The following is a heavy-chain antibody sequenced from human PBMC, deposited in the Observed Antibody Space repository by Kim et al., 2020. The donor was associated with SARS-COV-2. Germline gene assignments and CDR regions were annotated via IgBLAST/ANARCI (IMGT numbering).Heavy chain of an antibody. V-gene: IGHV3-13*01. Sequence: GGSLRLSCTASGFTFSSYDMPWVRQPPGEGLEWVSGITSAGDTYYPDYAEDRFIISRENATNSLYLQLNSLITGDTAVYYCARGRLIDGFNPCCQVTPVT. D-gene: IGHD3-16*01. CDR2: ITSAGDT. J-gene: IGHJ5*02. CDR3: ARGRLIDGFNP. CDR1: GFTFSSYD.